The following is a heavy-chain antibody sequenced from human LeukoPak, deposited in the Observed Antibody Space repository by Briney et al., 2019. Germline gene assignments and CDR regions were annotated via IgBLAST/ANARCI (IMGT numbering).Heavy chain of an antibody. V-gene: IGHV3-21*01. Sequence: PGGSLRLSCAASGFTFSSYSMNWVRQAPGKGLEWVSSISSSSSYIYYADSVKGRFTISRDNSKNTLYLQMNSLRAEDTAVYYCAKDKITMVRGVIVPPLYMDVWGKGTTVTISS. D-gene: IGHD3-10*01. J-gene: IGHJ6*03. CDR1: GFTFSSYS. CDR3: AKDKITMVRGVIVPPLYMDV. CDR2: ISSSSSYI.